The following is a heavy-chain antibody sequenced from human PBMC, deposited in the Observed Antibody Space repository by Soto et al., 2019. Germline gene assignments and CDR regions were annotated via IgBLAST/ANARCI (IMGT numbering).Heavy chain of an antibody. CDR1: GYTFTSYA. Sequence: GASVKVSCKASGYTFTSYAMHWVRQAPGQRLEWMGWINAGNGNTKYSQKFQGRVTITRDTSASTAYMELSSLRSEDTAVYYCAREFSSTSCYRCRYFDYWGQGTLVTVSS. CDR2: INAGNGNT. D-gene: IGHD2-2*02. CDR3: AREFSSTSCYRCRYFDY. J-gene: IGHJ4*02. V-gene: IGHV1-3*01.